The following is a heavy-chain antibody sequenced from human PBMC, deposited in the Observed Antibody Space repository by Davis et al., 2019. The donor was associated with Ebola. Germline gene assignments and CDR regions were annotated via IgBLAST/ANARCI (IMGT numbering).Heavy chain of an antibody. D-gene: IGHD1-26*01. Sequence: PGGSLRLSCAASGSTFSSFDMHWVRQAPGKGLEWVAGISYGGSDKYYADSVRGRFTISRDSSKDTLFLQMWSLTTEDTGAYYCAKDAVGASSYFDSWGRGTLVAVSS. CDR1: GSTFSSFD. J-gene: IGHJ4*02. CDR2: ISYGGSDK. CDR3: AKDAVGASSYFDS. V-gene: IGHV3-30*18.